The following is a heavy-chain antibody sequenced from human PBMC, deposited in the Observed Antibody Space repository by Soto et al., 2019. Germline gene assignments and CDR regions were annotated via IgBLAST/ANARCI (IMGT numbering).Heavy chain of an antibody. D-gene: IGHD3-10*01. CDR3: SSRVTDAPT. Sequence: QVQLQESGPGLVKPSGTLSLTCAVSGASISSGWWTWVRQPPGKGLEWIGETLYSGRTNYNSSLNSRVTISIDKSKKQFSLNLSSVTAADTAGYYCSSRVTDAPTWGQGTLVTVSS. CDR1: GASISSGW. CDR2: TLYSGRT. V-gene: IGHV4-4*02. J-gene: IGHJ5*02.